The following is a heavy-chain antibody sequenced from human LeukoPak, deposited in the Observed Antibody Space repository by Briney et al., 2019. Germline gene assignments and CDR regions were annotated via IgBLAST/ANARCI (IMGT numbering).Heavy chain of an antibody. J-gene: IGHJ4*01. D-gene: IGHD1-1*01. Sequence: ASVKVSFKASGYTFTSYDINWVRQATGQGLEWVGWMNPNSGNTGYAQKFQGRVTMTRNTSISTAYMELSSLRSEDTAVYYCARASQGNLGSQLDYWGHGTLVTVSS. V-gene: IGHV1-8*01. CDR1: GYTFTSYD. CDR2: MNPNSGNT. CDR3: ARASQGNLGSQLDY.